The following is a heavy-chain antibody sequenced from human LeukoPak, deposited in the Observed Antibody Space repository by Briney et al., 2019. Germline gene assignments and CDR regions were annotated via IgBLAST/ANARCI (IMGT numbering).Heavy chain of an antibody. CDR3: ARADFWSGRIFDY. D-gene: IGHD3-3*01. CDR1: GGSFSGYY. V-gene: IGHV4-59*01. J-gene: IGHJ4*02. CDR2: IYYSGST. Sequence: PSETLSLTCAVYGGSFSGYYWSWIRQPPGKGLEWIGYIYYSGSTNYNPSLKSRVTISVDTSKNQFSLKLSSVTAADTAVYYCARADFWSGRIFDYWGQGTLVTVSS.